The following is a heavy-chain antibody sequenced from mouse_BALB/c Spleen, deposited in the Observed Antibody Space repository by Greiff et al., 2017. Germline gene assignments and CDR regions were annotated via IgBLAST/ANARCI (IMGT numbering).Heavy chain of an antibody. CDR2: INPDSSTI. D-gene: IGHD2-10*01. Sequence: EVQGVESGGGLVQPGGSLKLSCAASGFDFSRYWMSWVRQAPGKGLEWIGEINPDSSTINYTPSLKDKFIISRDNAKNTLYLQMSKVRSEDTALYYCARRAYYGNLFAYWGQGTLVTVSA. V-gene: IGHV4-1*02. CDR1: GFDFSRYW. CDR3: ARRAYYGNLFAY. J-gene: IGHJ3*01.